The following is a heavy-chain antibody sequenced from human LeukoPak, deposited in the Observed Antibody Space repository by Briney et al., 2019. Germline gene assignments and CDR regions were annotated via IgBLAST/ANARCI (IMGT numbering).Heavy chain of an antibody. CDR1: GFIFSNYW. Sequence: GGSLRLSCAACGFIFSNYWMSWVRQAPGKGLEGVANIKQDGSEKYYVDSVKRRFTISRDNAKNSLDLQINSLRAEDTAVYYCARELTVGATIDYWGQGTLGTVS. V-gene: IGHV3-7*01. CDR3: ARELTVGATIDY. CDR2: IKQDGSEK. D-gene: IGHD1-26*01. J-gene: IGHJ4*02.